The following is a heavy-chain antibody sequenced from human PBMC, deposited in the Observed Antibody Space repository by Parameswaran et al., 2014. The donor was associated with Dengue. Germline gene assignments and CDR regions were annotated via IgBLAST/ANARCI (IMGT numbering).Heavy chain of an antibody. CDR2: INHSGST. D-gene: IGHD6-13*01. J-gene: IGHJ4*02. Sequence: PGKGLEWIGEINHSGSTNYNPSLKSRVTISVDTSKNQFSLKLSSVTAADTAVYYCARAGYSSSWFSYYWGQGTLVTVSS. CDR3: ARAGYSSSWFSYY. V-gene: IGHV4-34*01.